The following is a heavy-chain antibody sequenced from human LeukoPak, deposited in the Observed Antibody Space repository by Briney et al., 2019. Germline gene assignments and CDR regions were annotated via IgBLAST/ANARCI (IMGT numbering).Heavy chain of an antibody. V-gene: IGHV3-7*01. J-gene: IGHJ4*02. Sequence: GGSLRLSCAASGFTFSSYWMSWVRQAPGKGLEWVANIKQDGSEKYYVDSVKGRFTISRDNAKNSLYLQMNSLRAEDTAVYYCARMVDGFWSGYSDYWGQGTLVTVSS. CDR3: ARMVDGFWSGYSDY. D-gene: IGHD3-3*01. CDR1: GFTFSSYW. CDR2: IKQDGSEK.